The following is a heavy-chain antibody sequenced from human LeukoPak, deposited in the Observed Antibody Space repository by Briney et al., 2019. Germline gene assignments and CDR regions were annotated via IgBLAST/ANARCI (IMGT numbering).Heavy chain of an antibody. CDR2: INGGNGNG. CDR1: GYTFTSYG. J-gene: IGHJ6*02. CDR3: ARAGAPVLYYYYGMDV. Sequence: ASVKVSCKASGYTFTSYGMHWVRQAPGQRLEWMGWINGGNGNGKYSQKLQGRVTITRDTSASTAYMELSSLRSEDTAVYYCARAGAPVLYYYYGMDVWGQGTTVTVSS. V-gene: IGHV1-3*01.